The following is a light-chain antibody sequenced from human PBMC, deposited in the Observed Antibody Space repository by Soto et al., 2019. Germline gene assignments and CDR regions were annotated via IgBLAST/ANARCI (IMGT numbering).Light chain of an antibody. V-gene: IGKV3-11*01. Sequence: EIVLTQSPATLSLSPGERATLSCRASQSVSSYLAWYQQKPGQAPRLLIYDASNRATGIPARFSGSGSGTDFTLTISSLEPEDFAVHYCQQRSNWPRDTFGPGTKVDIK. J-gene: IGKJ3*01. CDR2: DAS. CDR1: QSVSSY. CDR3: QQRSNWPRDT.